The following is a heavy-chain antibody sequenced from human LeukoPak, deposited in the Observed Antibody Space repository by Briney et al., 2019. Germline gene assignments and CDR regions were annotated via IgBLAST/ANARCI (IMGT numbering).Heavy chain of an antibody. J-gene: IGHJ4*02. CDR2: IKQDGSEK. Sequence: PGGSLRLSCAACGFTFSSYWMSRVRQAPGKGMEWVANIKQDGSEKYYVDSVKGRFTISRDNAKNSLYLQMNSLRAEDTAVYYCASLRFASFDYWGQGTLVTVSS. D-gene: IGHD3-3*01. V-gene: IGHV3-7*01. CDR3: ASLRFASFDY. CDR1: GFTFSSYW.